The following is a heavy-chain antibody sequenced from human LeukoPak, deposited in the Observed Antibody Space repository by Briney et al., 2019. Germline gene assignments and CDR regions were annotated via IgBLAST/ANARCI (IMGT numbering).Heavy chain of an antibody. CDR3: ARDYGSGWSPSYYFDY. CDR2: ISSNGGST. D-gene: IGHD6-19*01. V-gene: IGHV3-64D*06. CDR1: GFTFSSYA. Sequence: SGGSLRLSCSASGFTFSSYAMHWVRQAPGKGLEYVSAISSNGGSTYYADSVKGRFTISRDNSKNTLYLQMSSLRAEDTAVYYCARDYGSGWSPSYYFDYWGQGTLVTVSS. J-gene: IGHJ4*02.